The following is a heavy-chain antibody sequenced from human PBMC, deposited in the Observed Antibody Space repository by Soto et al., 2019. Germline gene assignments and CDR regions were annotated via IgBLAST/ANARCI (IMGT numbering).Heavy chain of an antibody. CDR2: ISGSGGST. CDR3: AKYIAARPGGFYGMDV. Sequence: GSLRLSCAASGFTFSSYAMSWVRQAPGKGLEWVSAISGSGGSTYYADSVKGRFTISRDNSKNTLYLQMNSLRAEDTAVYYCAKYIAARPGGFYGMDVWGQGTTVTVSS. D-gene: IGHD6-6*01. J-gene: IGHJ6*02. V-gene: IGHV3-23*01. CDR1: GFTFSSYA.